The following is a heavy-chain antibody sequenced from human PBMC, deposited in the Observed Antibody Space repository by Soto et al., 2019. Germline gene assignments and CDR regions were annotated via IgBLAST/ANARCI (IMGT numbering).Heavy chain of an antibody. CDR3: ARDKGCSGGSCYSRPGWFDP. J-gene: IGHJ5*02. Sequence: QVQLQESGPGLVKPSQTLSLTCTVSGGSISSGGYYWSWIRQHPGKGLEWIGYIYYSGRTYYNPSLKSRVTISVDTSKNQFSLKLSSVTAAETAVYYCARDKGCSGGSCYSRPGWFDPWGQGTLVTVSS. V-gene: IGHV4-31*03. D-gene: IGHD2-15*01. CDR1: GGSISSGGYY. CDR2: IYYSGRT.